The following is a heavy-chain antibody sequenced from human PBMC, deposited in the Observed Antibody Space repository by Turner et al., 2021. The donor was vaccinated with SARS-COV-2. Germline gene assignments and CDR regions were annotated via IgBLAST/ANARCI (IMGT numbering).Heavy chain of an antibody. J-gene: IGHJ6*02. V-gene: IGHV3-21*01. CDR1: ACTSGSYI. Sequence: EEQLVESGGGLVKPGGSLRLSCSASACTSGSYIMSWVRQAPGKGLEWVSSITSSSSYIYYAESVKGRFTISRDNAKDSLFLQMNSLGAEDTAVYYCARGSPGEDFYYYGMGVWGQGTTVTVSS. CDR3: ARGSPGEDFYYYGMGV. CDR2: ITSSSSYI. D-gene: IGHD1-1*01.